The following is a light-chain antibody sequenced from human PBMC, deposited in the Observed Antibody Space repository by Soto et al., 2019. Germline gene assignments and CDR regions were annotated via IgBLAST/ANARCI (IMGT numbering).Light chain of an antibody. CDR2: DAS. CDR3: QQYNSYSLYA. V-gene: IGKV1-5*01. Sequence: DIQMTQSPSTLSASVGDRVTITCRASQSISSWLAWYQQKPGKAPKLLIYDASSLESGVPSRFSGSESGTAFPLSISILQPDDFATYYCQQYNSYSLYAFGQGTKLEIK. J-gene: IGKJ2*01. CDR1: QSISSW.